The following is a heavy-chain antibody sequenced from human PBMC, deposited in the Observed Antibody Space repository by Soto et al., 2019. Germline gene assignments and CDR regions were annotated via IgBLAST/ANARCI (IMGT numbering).Heavy chain of an antibody. Sequence: SETLSLTCTVSGGSISSSSYYWGWIRQPPGKGLEWIGSIYYSGSTYYNPSLKSRVTISVDTSKNQFSLKLSSVTAADTAVYYCARGRFLEWLLSGDFDYWGQGTLVTVSS. D-gene: IGHD3-3*01. J-gene: IGHJ4*02. CDR3: ARGRFLEWLLSGDFDY. V-gene: IGHV4-39*01. CDR2: IYYSGST. CDR1: GGSISSSSYY.